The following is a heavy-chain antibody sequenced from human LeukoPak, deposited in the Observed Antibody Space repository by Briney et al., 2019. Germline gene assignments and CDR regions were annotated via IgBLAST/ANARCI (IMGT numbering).Heavy chain of an antibody. Sequence: SVKVSCKASGGTFSSYAISWVRQAPGQGLEWMGGIIPIFGTANYAQKFQGRVTITADESTSTAYMELSSLRSEDTAVYYCARWAGPPSLYYYYGMDVWGQGTTVTVSS. CDR3: ARWAGPPSLYYYYGMDV. CDR2: IIPIFGTA. J-gene: IGHJ6*02. V-gene: IGHV1-69*13. CDR1: GGTFSSYA.